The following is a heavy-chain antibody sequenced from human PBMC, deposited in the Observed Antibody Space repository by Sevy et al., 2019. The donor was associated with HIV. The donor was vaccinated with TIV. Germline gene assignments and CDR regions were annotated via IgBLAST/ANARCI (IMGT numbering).Heavy chain of an antibody. Sequence: GGSLRLSCAASGFTFSDSAMFWVRQASGRGLEWVGRIRTKPNNYATALIASLKDRFTISRDDSKNTTYLQMNSLKAEDTAVYYCAKDVTNYGGNPRFDYWGQGTLVTVSS. V-gene: IGHV3-73*01. J-gene: IGHJ4*02. CDR1: GFTFSDSA. D-gene: IGHD4-17*01. CDR2: IRTKPNNYAT. CDR3: AKDVTNYGGNPRFDY.